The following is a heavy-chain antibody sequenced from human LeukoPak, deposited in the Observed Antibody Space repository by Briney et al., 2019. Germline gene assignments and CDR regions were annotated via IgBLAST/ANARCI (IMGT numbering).Heavy chain of an antibody. V-gene: IGHV4-59*01. CDR3: AREGGGGISGFDY. CDR2: IYYSGST. J-gene: IGHJ4*02. D-gene: IGHD3-16*01. CDR1: GGSISSYS. Sequence: SSETLSLTCTVSGGSISSYSWSWIRQPPGKGLEWIGYIYYSGSTNYNPSLKSRVTISVDTSKNQFSLKLSSVTAADTAVYYCAREGGGGISGFDYWGQGTLVTVSS.